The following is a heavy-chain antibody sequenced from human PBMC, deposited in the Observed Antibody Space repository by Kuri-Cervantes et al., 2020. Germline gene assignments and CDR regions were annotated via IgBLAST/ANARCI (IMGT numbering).Heavy chain of an antibody. CDR1: GFTYSDSW. CDR2: IKQDGSET. D-gene: IGHD4-17*01. V-gene: IGHV3-7*01. CDR3: ARERPYGTDY. Sequence: GESLKISCVASGFTYSDSWMSWVRQAPGKGLEWVATIKQDGSETYYVDSVRGRFTISRDNAKNSLYLQMSSLRVEDTAVYYCARERPYGTDYWGQGTPVTVSS. J-gene: IGHJ4*02.